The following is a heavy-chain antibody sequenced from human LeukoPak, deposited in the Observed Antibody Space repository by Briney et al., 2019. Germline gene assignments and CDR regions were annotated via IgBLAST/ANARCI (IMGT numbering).Heavy chain of an antibody. CDR1: GCTLSSYY. V-gene: IGHV4-59*01. CDR2: IYYSGST. J-gene: IGHJ6*02. Sequence: SETLSLTCTVSGCTLSSYYWSWIRQPPGKGLEGVGHIYYSGSTNYNPSLKSRVTISVDTSKNHFSLKLSSVTAADTAVYYCARIPLLWFGEASYYYGMDVWGQGTTVTVSS. D-gene: IGHD3-10*01. CDR3: ARIPLLWFGEASYYYGMDV.